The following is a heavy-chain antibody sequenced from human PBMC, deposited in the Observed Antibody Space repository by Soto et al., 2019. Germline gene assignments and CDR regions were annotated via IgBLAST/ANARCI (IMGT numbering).Heavy chain of an antibody. CDR1: GFTFSSYA. J-gene: IGHJ4*02. D-gene: IGHD3-22*01. Sequence: GGSLRLSCAASGFTFSSYAMSWVRQAPGKGLEWVSAISGSGGSTYYADSVKGRFTISRDNSKNTLYLQMNSLRAEDTAVYYCAKDHNYYDSSGYLLYYFDYWGQGTLVTVSS. V-gene: IGHV3-23*01. CDR2: ISGSGGST. CDR3: AKDHNYYDSSGYLLYYFDY.